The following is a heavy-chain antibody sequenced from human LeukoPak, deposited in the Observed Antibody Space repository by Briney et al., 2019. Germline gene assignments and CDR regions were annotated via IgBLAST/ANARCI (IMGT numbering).Heavy chain of an antibody. Sequence: PSETLSLTCAVSGGSISSKSYYWGWIRQPPGKGLEWIGNIHYSGSTYYNPSLKSRVTISVDTSKNQFSLKLSSVTAADTAVYYCARHIVVVVAARKNNWFDPWGQGTLVTVSS. CDR1: GGSISSKSYY. CDR3: ARHIVVVVAARKNNWFDP. CDR2: IHYSGST. J-gene: IGHJ5*02. D-gene: IGHD2-15*01. V-gene: IGHV4-39*01.